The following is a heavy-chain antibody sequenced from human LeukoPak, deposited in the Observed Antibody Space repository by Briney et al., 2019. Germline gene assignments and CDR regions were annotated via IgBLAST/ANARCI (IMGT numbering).Heavy chain of an antibody. V-gene: IGHV4-59*01. CDR2: IYYSGST. J-gene: IGHJ4*02. CDR3: GYGYDYWGVYY. D-gene: IGHD5-12*01. Sequence: SETLSLTCTVSGGSISSYYWSWIRQPPGKGLEWIGYIYYSGSTHHNPSLKNRCTKSVDTSENQFSLKLIAVTAADTALYYCGYGYDYWGVYYWGQGTLVTVSS. CDR1: GGSISSYY.